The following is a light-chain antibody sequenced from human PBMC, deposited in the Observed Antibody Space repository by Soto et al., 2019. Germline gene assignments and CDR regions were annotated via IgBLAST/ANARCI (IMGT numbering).Light chain of an antibody. J-gene: IGLJ2*01. V-gene: IGLV1-44*01. CDR1: SSNIGGNP. CDR2: SDV. Sequence: QSVLTQPPSASGTPGQRVTISCSGSSSNIGGNPVNWYRQLPGTAPKLLLYSDVQRPSGVPDRVSGSKSGTSASLAISGLQSEDEADYFWAAWDDSLSAVVFGGGTQLTVL. CDR3: AAWDDSLSAVV.